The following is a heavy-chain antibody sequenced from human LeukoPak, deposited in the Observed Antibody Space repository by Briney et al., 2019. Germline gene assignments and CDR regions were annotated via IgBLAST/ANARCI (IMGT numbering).Heavy chain of an antibody. CDR1: GGSISSYY. J-gene: IGHJ6*04. CDR2: IYYSGST. CDR3: ARDNVITIFGLDV. D-gene: IGHD3-3*01. V-gene: IGHV4-59*12. Sequence: PSETLSLTCTVSGGSISSYYWSLIRQPPGKGLEWIGYIYYSGSTNYNPSLKSRVTMSVDTSKNQFSLKLSSVTAADTAVYYCARDNVITIFGLDVWGKGTTVTVSS.